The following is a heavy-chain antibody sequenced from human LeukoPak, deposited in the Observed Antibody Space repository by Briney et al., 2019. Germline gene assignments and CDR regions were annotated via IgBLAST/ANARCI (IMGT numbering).Heavy chain of an antibody. CDR2: ISAYNGNT. Sequence: ASVKVSCKASGYTFTSYGISWVRQAPGQGLEWMGWISAYNGNTNYAQKLQGRVTMTTDTSTSTAYMELRSLRSDDTAVYYCARDTYYYDSSGPRYYFDYWGQGTLVTVSS. CDR1: GYTFTSYG. D-gene: IGHD3-22*01. V-gene: IGHV1-18*01. J-gene: IGHJ4*02. CDR3: ARDTYYYDSSGPRYYFDY.